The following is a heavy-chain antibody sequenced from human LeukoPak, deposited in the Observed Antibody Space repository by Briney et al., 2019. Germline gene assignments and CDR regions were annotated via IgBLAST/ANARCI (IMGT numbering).Heavy chain of an antibody. CDR1: RYTFTGYY. CDR2: INPHSGDT. Sequence: GASVKVSCKASRYTFTGYYMHWVRQAPGQGLEWMGWINPHSGDTNYAQRFQGRVTMTRDTSIATAYMELSNLTSDDTAVYYCARDLVGTTGGGYWGQGTLVTISS. CDR3: ARDLVGTTGGGY. J-gene: IGHJ4*01. V-gene: IGHV1-2*02. D-gene: IGHD1-26*01.